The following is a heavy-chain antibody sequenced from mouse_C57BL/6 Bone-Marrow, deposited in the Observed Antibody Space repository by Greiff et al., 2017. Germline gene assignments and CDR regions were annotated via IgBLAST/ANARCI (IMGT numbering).Heavy chain of an antibody. CDR3: ARWLLLDY. CDR1: GYAFSSSW. Sequence: VQLQQSGPELVKPGASVKISCKASGYAFSSSWMNWVKQRPGKGLEWLGRIYPGDGDTNYNGKFKGKATLTADKSSSTAYMQLSSLTSEDSAVYFCARWLLLDYWGQGTTLTVSS. J-gene: IGHJ2*01. CDR2: IYPGDGDT. D-gene: IGHD2-3*01. V-gene: IGHV1-82*01.